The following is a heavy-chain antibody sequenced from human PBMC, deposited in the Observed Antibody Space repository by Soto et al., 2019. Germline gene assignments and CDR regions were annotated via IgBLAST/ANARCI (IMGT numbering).Heavy chain of an antibody. CDR2: IDWDGDK. CDR1: GFSFINSQMS. J-gene: IGHJ4*02. CDR3: ARARIPTTGDFDY. Sequence: GPTLVNPTQTLTLTCTFSGFSFINSQMSVSWVRQPPGKALEWLARIDWDGDKYYKTSLKDRLTISKETSNNKVVLTMTNMDPVDTATYFCARARIPTTGDFDYWRQGALVTVSS. V-gene: IGHV2-70*11. D-gene: IGHD1-1*01.